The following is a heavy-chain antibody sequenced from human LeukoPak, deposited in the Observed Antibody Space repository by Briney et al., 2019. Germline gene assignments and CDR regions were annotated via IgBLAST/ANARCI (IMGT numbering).Heavy chain of an antibody. Sequence: GGSLRLSCAASGFTFSSYSMNWVRQAPGKGLEWVSSISSSSSYIYYAGSVKGRFTISRDNAKNSLYLQMSSLRAEDTAVYYCARRGTYCGGDCSSLYYFDYWGQGTLVTVSS. J-gene: IGHJ4*02. CDR1: GFTFSSYS. V-gene: IGHV3-21*01. CDR2: ISSSSSYI. D-gene: IGHD2-21*02. CDR3: ARRGTYCGGDCSSLYYFDY.